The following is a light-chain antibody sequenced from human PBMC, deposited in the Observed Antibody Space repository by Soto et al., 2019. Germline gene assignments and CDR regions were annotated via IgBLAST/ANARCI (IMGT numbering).Light chain of an antibody. V-gene: IGKV3-11*01. J-gene: IGKJ4*01. CDR1: QSVSSY. Sequence: EIGLTQSPATLSLSPGERATLSCRASQSVSSYLALYQQKPGQAPRLLIYDAANRATGIPARFSGSGSGTYFTLNISSLEPEDVAVYYCQQRSNWPLTFCGGTKVEIK. CDR3: QQRSNWPLT. CDR2: DAA.